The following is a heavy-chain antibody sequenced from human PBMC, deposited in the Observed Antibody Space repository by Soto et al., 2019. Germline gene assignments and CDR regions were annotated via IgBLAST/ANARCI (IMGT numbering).Heavy chain of an antibody. D-gene: IGHD1-1*01. CDR2: IWYDGSDT. V-gene: IGHV3-33*01. Sequence: GGSLRLSCAASGFTFSSYGMHWVRQAPGKGLEWVAVIWYDGSDTGHADSVRGRFIISRDNAKNTLYLQMSSLRVEDTAIYFCARGSTSPGIDFWGQGTQVTVSS. J-gene: IGHJ4*02. CDR3: ARGSTSPGIDF. CDR1: GFTFSSYG.